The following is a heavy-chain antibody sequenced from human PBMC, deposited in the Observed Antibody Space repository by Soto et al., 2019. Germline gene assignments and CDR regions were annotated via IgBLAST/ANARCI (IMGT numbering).Heavy chain of an antibody. Sequence: GSLRLSCAASGFTFSSYSMNWVRQAPGKGLEWVSSISSSSSYIYYADSVKGRFTISRDNAKNPLYLQMNSLRAEDTAVYYCARSRLRFLEWLPPSDWGQGTLVTAPQ. CDR2: ISSSSSYI. CDR3: ARSRLRFLEWLPPSD. CDR1: GFTFSSYS. J-gene: IGHJ4*02. V-gene: IGHV3-21*01. D-gene: IGHD3-3*01.